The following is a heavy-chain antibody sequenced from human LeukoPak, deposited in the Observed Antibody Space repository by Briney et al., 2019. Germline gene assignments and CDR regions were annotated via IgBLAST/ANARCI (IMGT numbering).Heavy chain of an antibody. Sequence: ASVKVSCKASGYTFTGYYMHWVRQAPGQGLEWMGIINPSGGSTSYAQKFQGRVTMTRDMSTSTVYMELSSLRSEDTAVYYCARPAIVGATHDAFDIWGQGTMVTVSS. CDR1: GYTFTGYY. D-gene: IGHD1-26*01. J-gene: IGHJ3*02. CDR2: INPSGGST. CDR3: ARPAIVGATHDAFDI. V-gene: IGHV1-46*01.